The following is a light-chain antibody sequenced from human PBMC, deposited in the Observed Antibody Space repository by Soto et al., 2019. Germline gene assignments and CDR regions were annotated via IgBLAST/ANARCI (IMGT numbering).Light chain of an antibody. CDR1: SSDIGGYDY. Sequence: QSVLTQPPSASGSPGQSVAISCTGTSSDIGGYDYVSWYQQRPGKAPKLMIYEVRYRPSGVSNRFSGSKSGNTASLTISGLQAEDEAVYYCCSYTRTSNHYFFGSGTRSPS. V-gene: IGLV2-14*01. CDR2: EVR. CDR3: CSYTRTSNHYF. J-gene: IGLJ1*01.